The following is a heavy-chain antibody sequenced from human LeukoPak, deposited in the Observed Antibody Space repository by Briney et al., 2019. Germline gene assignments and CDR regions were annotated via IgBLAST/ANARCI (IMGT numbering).Heavy chain of an antibody. V-gene: IGHV3-21*01. J-gene: IGHJ4*02. CDR3: AKTLLDSSGYYYAGSDY. CDR1: GFTFSSYS. Sequence: GGSLRLSCAASGFTFSSYSMNWVRQAPGKGLEWVSSISSSSSYIYYADSGKGRFTISRDNAKNSLYLQMNSLRAEDTAVYYCAKTLLDSSGYYYAGSDYWGQGILVTVST. CDR2: ISSSSSYI. D-gene: IGHD3-22*01.